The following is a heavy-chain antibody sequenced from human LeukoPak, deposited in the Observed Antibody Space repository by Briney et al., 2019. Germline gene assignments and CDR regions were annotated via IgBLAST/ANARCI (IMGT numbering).Heavy chain of an antibody. Sequence: GGSLRLSCAASGFTFSSYAMSWVRQAPGKGLEWVSAISGSCGSTYYADSVKGRFTSSRDNSKNTLYLQMNSLRAEDTAVYYCAKDIMVEDYYDSSGYYPYWGQGTLVTVSS. J-gene: IGHJ4*02. CDR1: GFTFSSYA. V-gene: IGHV3-23*01. CDR2: ISGSCGST. D-gene: IGHD3-22*01. CDR3: AKDIMVEDYYDSSGYYPY.